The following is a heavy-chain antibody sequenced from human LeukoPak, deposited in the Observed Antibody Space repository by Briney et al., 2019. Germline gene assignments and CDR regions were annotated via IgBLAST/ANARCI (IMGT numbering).Heavy chain of an antibody. J-gene: IGHJ4*02. CDR1: GYTFNTYG. CDR3: AREERGYSGDY. Sequence: ASVKVSCKASGYTFNTYGITWVRQAPGQGLEWMGWIIAYNGATNYAQNLQDRVTMTTDTSTNTAYMELRSLRSHDTAVYYCAREERGYSGDYWGQGTLVTVSS. D-gene: IGHD5-18*01. CDR2: IIAYNGAT. V-gene: IGHV1-18*01.